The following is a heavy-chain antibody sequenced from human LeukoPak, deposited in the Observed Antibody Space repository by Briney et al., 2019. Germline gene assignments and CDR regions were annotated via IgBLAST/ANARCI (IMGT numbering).Heavy chain of an antibody. V-gene: IGHV3-23*01. CDR2: MVGNGITT. CDR3: AKQVVGTAHYYFDF. Sequence: GGSLRLSCAASGFAFSNYAMSWVRQAPEKGLEWVSSMVGNGITTYYADSVEGRFTISRDNSKNTLYLQMNSLRAEDTAVYYCAKQVVGTAHYYFDFWGQGTLVTVSS. D-gene: IGHD1-26*01. J-gene: IGHJ4*02. CDR1: GFAFSNYA.